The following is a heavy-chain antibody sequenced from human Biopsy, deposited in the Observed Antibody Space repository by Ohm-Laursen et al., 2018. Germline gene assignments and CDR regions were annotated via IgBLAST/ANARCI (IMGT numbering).Heavy chain of an antibody. D-gene: IGHD2-2*01. CDR3: ARIPILIVPAALVYRHRRHLQGLDV. Sequence: TQTLTLTCTLSGFSVNTRGMSVTWIRQAPGKALEWLARIDWDDSKFSIESLKTRLPISQDTSENPVVLTLSDVDPVDTATYYCARIPILIVPAALVYRHRRHLQGLDVWGQGTTVIVSS. J-gene: IGHJ6*02. V-gene: IGHV2-70*16. CDR1: GFSVNTRGMS. CDR2: IDWDDSK.